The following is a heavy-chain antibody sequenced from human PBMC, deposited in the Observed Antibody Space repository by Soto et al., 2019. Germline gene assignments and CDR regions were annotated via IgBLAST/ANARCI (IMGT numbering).Heavy chain of an antibody. CDR3: ARLTMRYSYGTGPIDY. CDR2: INPNTGNT. V-gene: IGHV1-8*01. Sequence: ASVKVSCKASGYTFTSYDINWVRLRQAAGQGLEWLGSINPNTGNTVYAPKFQGRVTMTRNTSISTAYMELSSLRSEDTAVYYCARLTMRYSYGTGPIDYWGQGTLVTVSS. D-gene: IGHD5-18*01. CDR1: GYTFTSYD. J-gene: IGHJ4*02.